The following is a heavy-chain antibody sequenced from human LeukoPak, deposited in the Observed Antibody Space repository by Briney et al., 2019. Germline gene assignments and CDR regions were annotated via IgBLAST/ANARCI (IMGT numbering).Heavy chain of an antibody. V-gene: IGHV3-30*02. D-gene: IGHD3-9*01. CDR1: GFTFSSYG. Sequence: GGSLRLSCAASGFTFSSYGMHWVRQAPGKGLEWVAFIRYDGSNKYYADSVKGRFTISRDNSKNTLYLQMNSLRAEDTAVYYCAKDIWDQYFDWLLLESRGPGYWGQGTLVTVSS. J-gene: IGHJ4*02. CDR3: AKDIWDQYFDWLLLESRGPGY. CDR2: IRYDGSNK.